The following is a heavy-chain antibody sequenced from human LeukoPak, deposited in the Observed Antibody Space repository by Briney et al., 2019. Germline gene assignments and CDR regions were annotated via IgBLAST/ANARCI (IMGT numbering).Heavy chain of an antibody. CDR2: ISGSGGST. CDR1: GFTFSSYA. D-gene: IGHD6-13*01. J-gene: IGHJ4*02. Sequence: GVSLRLSCAASGFTFSSYAMSWVRQAPGKGLEWVSAISGSGGSTYYADSVKGRFTISRDNSKNTLYLQMNSLRAEDTAVYYCAKVCLQKAYGYSSSWIDYWGQGTLVTVSS. V-gene: IGHV3-23*01. CDR3: AKVCLQKAYGYSSSWIDY.